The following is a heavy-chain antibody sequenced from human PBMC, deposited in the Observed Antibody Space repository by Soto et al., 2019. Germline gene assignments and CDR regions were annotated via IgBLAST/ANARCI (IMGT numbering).Heavy chain of an antibody. CDR3: ARGPEGAVARFYYFDY. Sequence: QVQLQESGPGLVKPSGTLSLTCAVSSGSISSSNWWSWVRQPPGKGLEWIGEIYHSGSTNYNPSLKSRVTRSVDKSKNQFSLKLSSVTAADTAVYYCARGPEGAVARFYYFDYWGQGTLVTVSS. J-gene: IGHJ4*02. V-gene: IGHV4-4*02. CDR1: SGSISSSNW. D-gene: IGHD6-19*01. CDR2: IYHSGST.